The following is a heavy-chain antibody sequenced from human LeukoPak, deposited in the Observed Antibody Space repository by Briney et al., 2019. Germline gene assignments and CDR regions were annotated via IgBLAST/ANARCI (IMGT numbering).Heavy chain of an antibody. J-gene: IGHJ4*02. Sequence: SETLSLTCTVSGGSISSYYWSWIRQPPGKGLEWIGEINHSGSTNYNPSLKSRVTISVDTSKNQFSLKLSSVTAADTAVYYCARGLYYYDSSGFRSRALKYYFDYWGQGTLVTVSS. CDR2: INHSGST. CDR3: ARGLYYYDSSGFRSRALKYYFDY. V-gene: IGHV4-34*01. CDR1: GGSISSYY. D-gene: IGHD3-22*01.